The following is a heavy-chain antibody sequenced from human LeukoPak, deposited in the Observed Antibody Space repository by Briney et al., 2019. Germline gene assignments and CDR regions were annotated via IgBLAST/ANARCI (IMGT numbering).Heavy chain of an antibody. D-gene: IGHD3-22*01. Sequence: GGSLRLSCAASGFTFSNYWMHWVRQPPGKGLDWVAFIRYDGSNKYYADSVKGRFTISRDNSKNTLYVQMNSLRAEDTAVYYCARADGDYYDSSGYSDYWGQGTLVTVSS. CDR3: ARADGDYYDSSGYSDY. CDR2: IRYDGSNK. CDR1: GFTFSNYW. V-gene: IGHV3-30*02. J-gene: IGHJ4*02.